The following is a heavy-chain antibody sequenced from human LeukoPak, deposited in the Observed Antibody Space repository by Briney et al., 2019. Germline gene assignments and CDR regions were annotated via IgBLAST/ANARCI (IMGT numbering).Heavy chain of an antibody. CDR2: ISSNGGST. D-gene: IGHD6-13*01. V-gene: IGHV3-64*01. Sequence: GSLRLSCAASGFTFSSYAMHWVRQAPGKGLEYVSAISSNGGSTYYANSVKGRFTISRDNSKNTLYLQMGRLRAEDMAVYYCARVLGIAAAGYSDYWGQGTLVTVSS. J-gene: IGHJ4*02. CDR3: ARVLGIAAAGYSDY. CDR1: GFTFSSYA.